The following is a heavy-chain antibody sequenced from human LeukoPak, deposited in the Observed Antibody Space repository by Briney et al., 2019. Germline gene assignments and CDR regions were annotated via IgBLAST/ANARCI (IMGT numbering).Heavy chain of an antibody. CDR1: GYTFTGQY. V-gene: IGHV1-2*02. D-gene: IGHD3-22*01. CDR2: INPNSGGT. J-gene: IGHJ3*01. CDR3: ARSYSYDSSGYYGAK. Sequence: ASVKVSCKASGYTFTGQYIHWVRQAPGQGPEWMGWINPNSGGTNYAQKFQGRVTMTRDTSISTAYMEVSSLRSDDTAVYYCARSYSYDSSGYYGAKWGQGTMVTSSS.